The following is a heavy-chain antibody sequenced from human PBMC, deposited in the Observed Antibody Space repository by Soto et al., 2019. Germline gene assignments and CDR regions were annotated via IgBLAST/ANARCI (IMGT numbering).Heavy chain of an antibody. V-gene: IGHV4-34*12. Sequence: SGSLSLTCSVYGGSFSVYYWSWIRKPPGKGLEWIGEIIHPGNTNYNPSLKSRLTISVDTSKNQFSLRLRSVTAADTAVYYCAREPPQNASSFYGLDVWGQGTTVNVSS. CDR1: GGSFSVYY. CDR3: AREPPQNASSFYGLDV. D-gene: IGHD2-2*01. J-gene: IGHJ6*02. CDR2: IIHPGNT.